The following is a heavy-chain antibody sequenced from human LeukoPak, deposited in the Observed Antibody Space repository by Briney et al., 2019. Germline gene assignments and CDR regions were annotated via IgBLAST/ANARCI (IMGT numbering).Heavy chain of an antibody. CDR1: GVSISRSSHY. CDR2: MYYSGST. V-gene: IGHV4-39*01. Sequence: SETLSLTCTVSGVSISRSSHYWGWIRQPPGKGLEWIGSMYYSGSTNYNPSLKSRVTISVDTSKNQFSLKLSSVTAADTAVYYCARLGPYSGSATLWYWGQGTLVTVSS. J-gene: IGHJ4*02. D-gene: IGHD1-26*01. CDR3: ARLGPYSGSATLWY.